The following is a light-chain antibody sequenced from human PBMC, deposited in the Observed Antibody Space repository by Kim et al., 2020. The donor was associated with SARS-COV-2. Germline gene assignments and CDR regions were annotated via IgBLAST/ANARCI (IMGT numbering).Light chain of an antibody. V-gene: IGLV3-1*01. Sequence: SVSPGHTATLTGSGDKLGNKYACWYQQKPGQSPVLVIFQGTKRPSGIPDRFSGSYSRNTATLTISETQAMDEAAYYCQAWDSGSAVFGGGTQLTVL. CDR3: QAWDSGSAV. J-gene: IGLJ2*01. CDR1: KLGNKY. CDR2: QGT.